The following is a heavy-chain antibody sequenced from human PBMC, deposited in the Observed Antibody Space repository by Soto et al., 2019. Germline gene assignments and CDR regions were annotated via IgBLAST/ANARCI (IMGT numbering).Heavy chain of an antibody. CDR1: GVSVSSGDYY. CDR2: IDRSGST. J-gene: IGHJ6*02. CDR3: SRDSGGNSENYYGLDV. Sequence: QVQLQESGPGLVKPSQTLSLSCNVYGVSVSSGDYYWSWIRQHAGGGLGWIGYIDRSGSTYYKPSLRGRVIMSVDTSTNQIDLSLLSVTAADTAMYYCSRDSGGNSENYYGLDVWGHGTTVTVSS. D-gene: IGHD1-1*01. V-gene: IGHV4-31*03.